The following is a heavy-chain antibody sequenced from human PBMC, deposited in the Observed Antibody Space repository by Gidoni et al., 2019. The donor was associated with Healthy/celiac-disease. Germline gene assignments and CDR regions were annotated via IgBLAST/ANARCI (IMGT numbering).Heavy chain of an antibody. J-gene: IGHJ3*02. D-gene: IGHD6-13*01. CDR3: ARGLNSGRSGTGLDAFDI. Sequence: QVQLVESGGGVVQPWRSLRLSCAASGFTFSSYGMHWVRQAPGTGLEWVAFIWYDGSNKYYADSVQGRFTISRDNSKNTLYLQMSSLRAEDTAVYYCARGLNSGRSGTGLDAFDIWGQGTMVTVSS. V-gene: IGHV3-33*01. CDR2: IWYDGSNK. CDR1: GFTFSSYG.